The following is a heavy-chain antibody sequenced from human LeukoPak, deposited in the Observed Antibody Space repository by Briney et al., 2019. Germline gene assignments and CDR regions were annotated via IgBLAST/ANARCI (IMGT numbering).Heavy chain of an antibody. CDR3: ARGPPHTIFAMVDYYMDV. CDR1: GGSISSYY. CDR2: IYYSGST. J-gene: IGHJ6*03. Sequence: SETLSLTCTVSGGSISSYYWSWIRQPPGKGLEWIGYIYYSGSTNYNPSLKSRVTISVDTSKNQFSLKLSSVTAADTAVYYCARGPPHTIFAMVDYYMDVWGKGTTVTVSS. D-gene: IGHD3-3*01. V-gene: IGHV4-59*08.